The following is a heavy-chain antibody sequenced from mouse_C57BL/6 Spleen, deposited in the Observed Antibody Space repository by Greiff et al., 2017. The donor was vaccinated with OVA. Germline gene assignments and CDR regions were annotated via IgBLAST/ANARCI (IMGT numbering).Heavy chain of an antibody. CDR3: AIPAQASWFAY. J-gene: IGHJ3*01. CDR2: IHPSDSDT. Sequence: QVQLKQPGAELVKPGASVKVSCKASGYTFTSYWMHWVKQRPGQGLEWIGRIHPSDSDTNYNQKFKGKATLTVDKSSSTAYMQLSSLTSEDSAVYYCAIPAQASWFAYWGQGTLVTVSA. D-gene: IGHD3-2*02. V-gene: IGHV1-74*01. CDR1: GYTFTSYW.